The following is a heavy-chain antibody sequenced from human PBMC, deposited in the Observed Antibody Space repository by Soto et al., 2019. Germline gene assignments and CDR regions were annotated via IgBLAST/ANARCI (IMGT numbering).Heavy chain of an antibody. Sequence: QVQLQESGPGLVKPSGTLSLTCAVSGVSISSNNWWSWVRQPPGKGLAWIGEMYHSGSTNYNPSLQSRVTISGDKSKNQFSVKLNSVSVADTAVYYWARSSRYYYDSSEGSVDYWGQGTRVTVSS. D-gene: IGHD3-22*01. V-gene: IGHV4-4*02. J-gene: IGHJ4*02. CDR1: GVSISSNNW. CDR3: ARSSRYYYDSSEGSVDY. CDR2: MYHSGST.